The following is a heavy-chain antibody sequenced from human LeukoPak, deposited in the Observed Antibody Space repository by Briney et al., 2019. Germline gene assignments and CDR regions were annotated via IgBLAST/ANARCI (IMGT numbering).Heavy chain of an antibody. J-gene: IGHJ4*02. D-gene: IGHD3-22*01. CDR1: GDSISTYY. Sequence: SETLSLTCTASGDSISTYYWTWIRQSPGNGLEWIGYIYYSGSTNYNPSLKSRVTISVDTSKNHFSLKLTSVTAADTAVYYRARGVGSGYTDEWGQGTLVTVSS. V-gene: IGHV4-59*01. CDR3: ARGVGSGYTDE. CDR2: IYYSGST.